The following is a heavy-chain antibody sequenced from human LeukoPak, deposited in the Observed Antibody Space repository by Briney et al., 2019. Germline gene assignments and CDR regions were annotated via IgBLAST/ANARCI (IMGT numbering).Heavy chain of an antibody. CDR1: GGSISSSNYY. CDR2: IYTSGST. D-gene: IGHD3-22*01. J-gene: IGHJ2*01. Sequence: PSETLSLTCIVSGGSISSSNYYWGWIRQPPGKGLEWIGRIYTSGSTNYNPSLKSRVTISVDTSKNQFSLKLSSVTAADTAVYYCARGYDGSGYYYRNWYFDLWGRGTLVTVSS. CDR3: ARGYDGSGYYYRNWYFDL. V-gene: IGHV4-61*02.